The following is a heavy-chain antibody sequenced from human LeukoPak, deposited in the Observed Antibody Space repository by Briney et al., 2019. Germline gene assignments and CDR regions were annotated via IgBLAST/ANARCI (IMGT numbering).Heavy chain of an antibody. J-gene: IGHJ5*02. V-gene: IGHV3-30-3*01. CDR3: ARAPLYCSGGSCSGGNWLDL. Sequence: GGSLRLSCAASGFTFSTYAMHWVRQAPGKGLEWVAVISYDGSNKYYADSVKGRFTISRDNSKNTLYLQMNSLRAEDTAVYYCARAPLYCSGGSCSGGNWLDLWGQGTLVTVSS. D-gene: IGHD2-15*01. CDR1: GFTFSTYA. CDR2: ISYDGSNK.